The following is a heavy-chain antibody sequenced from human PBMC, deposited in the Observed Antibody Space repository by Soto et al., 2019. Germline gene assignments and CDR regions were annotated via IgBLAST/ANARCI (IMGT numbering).Heavy chain of an antibody. CDR2: ISYDGSNK. CDR1: GFTFSSYG. V-gene: IGHV3-30*18. CDR3: AKDGTHCSGGSCYHIDY. Sequence: VPLVESGGGVVQPGRSLRLSCAASGFTFSSYGMHWVRQAPGKGLEWVAVISYDGSNKYYADSVKGRFTISRDNSKNTLYLQMNSLRAEDTAVYYCAKDGTHCSGGSCYHIDYWGQGTLVTVSS. J-gene: IGHJ4*02. D-gene: IGHD2-15*01.